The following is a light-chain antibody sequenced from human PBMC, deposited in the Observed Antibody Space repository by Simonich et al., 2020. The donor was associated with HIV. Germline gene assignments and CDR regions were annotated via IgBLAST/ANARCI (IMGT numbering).Light chain of an antibody. V-gene: IGKV2D-29*02. J-gene: IGKJ2*01. CDR1: QSLLHSDGKTY. CDR2: EVS. CDR3: MQSIQLPLYT. Sequence: DIVMTQTPLSLSVTPGQPASISCKSSQSLLHSDGKTYLYWYLQKPGQSPHLLIYEVSNLFSGVPDRFSGSGSGTDFTLKISRVEAEDVGVYYCMQSIQLPLYTFGQGTKLEF.